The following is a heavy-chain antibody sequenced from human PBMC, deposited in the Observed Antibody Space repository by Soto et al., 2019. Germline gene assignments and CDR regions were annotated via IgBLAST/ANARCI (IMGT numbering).Heavy chain of an antibody. CDR3: AKPPGALWVPKYYYDY. D-gene: IGHD3-10*01. Sequence: PGGSLRLSCAASGFTFSSYGMHWVRQAPGKGLEWVAVISYDGSNKYYADSVKGRFTISRDNSKNTLYLQMNSLRAEDTAVYYCAKPPGALWVPKYYYDYWGQGTLVTVSS. CDR2: ISYDGSNK. CDR1: GFTFSSYG. J-gene: IGHJ4*02. V-gene: IGHV3-30*18.